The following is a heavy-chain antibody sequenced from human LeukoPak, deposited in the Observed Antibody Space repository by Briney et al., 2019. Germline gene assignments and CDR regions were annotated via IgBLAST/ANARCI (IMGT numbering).Heavy chain of an antibody. V-gene: IGHV4-31*03. CDR2: IYYSGST. CDR1: GGSISSGGYY. J-gene: IGHJ4*02. D-gene: IGHD5-18*01. CDR3: ARDSDTAGFDY. Sequence: PSETLSLTCTVSGGSISSGGYYWSWIRQHPGKGLEWIGYIYYSGSTHYNPSLKSRVTVSVDTSKNQFSLKLSSVTAADTAVYYCARDSDTAGFDYWGQGTLVTVSS.